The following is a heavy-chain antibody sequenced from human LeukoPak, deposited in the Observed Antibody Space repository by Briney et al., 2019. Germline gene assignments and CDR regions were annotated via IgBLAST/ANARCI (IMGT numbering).Heavy chain of an antibody. CDR2: ISSSSSYI. D-gene: IGHD3-22*01. J-gene: IGHJ4*02. V-gene: IGHV3-21*01. Sequence: GGSLRLSCAASGFTFSSYSMNWVRQAPGKGLEWVSSISSSSSYIYYADSVKGRFTISRDNAKNSLYLQMNSLRAEDTAVYYCAREGGGSDSSGYRVQWGQGTLVTVSS. CDR3: AREGGGSDSSGYRVQ. CDR1: GFTFSSYS.